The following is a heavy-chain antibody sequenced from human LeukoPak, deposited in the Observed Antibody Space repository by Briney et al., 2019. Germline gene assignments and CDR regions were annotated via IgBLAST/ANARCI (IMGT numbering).Heavy chain of an antibody. J-gene: IGHJ6*03. CDR2: IYYSGST. D-gene: IGHD3-3*01. CDR1: GGSISSYY. Sequence: SETLSLTCTVSGGSISSYYWSWIRQPPGKGLEWIGYIYYSGSTNYNPSLKSRVTISVDTSKNQLSLKLSSVTAADTAVYYCARLRFPSYYYMDVWGRGTTVTVSS. V-gene: IGHV4-59*01. CDR3: ARLRFPSYYYMDV.